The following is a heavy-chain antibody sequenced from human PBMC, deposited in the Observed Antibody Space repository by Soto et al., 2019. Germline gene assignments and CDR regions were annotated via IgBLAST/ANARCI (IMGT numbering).Heavy chain of an antibody. CDR3: AKGGSSYSDTIDG. V-gene: IGHV3-30*18. J-gene: IGHJ4*02. Sequence: LRLSCAASGFIFRFFGMHWVRQAPGKGLEWLAVISYDERNKFYADSVKGRFTISRDNSKNTVSLQMNSLRPDDTAVYYCAKGGSSYSDTIDGWGQGTLVTVSS. CDR2: ISYDERNK. D-gene: IGHD3-16*01. CDR1: GFIFRFFG.